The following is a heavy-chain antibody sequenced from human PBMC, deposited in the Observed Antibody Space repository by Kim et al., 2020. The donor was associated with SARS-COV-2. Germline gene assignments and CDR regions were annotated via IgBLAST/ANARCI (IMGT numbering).Heavy chain of an antibody. CDR3: ARDRWMAAFDY. D-gene: IGHD5-12*01. Sequence: GGSLRLSCAASGFTFSSYGMHWVRQAPGKGLEWVAVISYDGSNKYYADSVKGRFTISRDNSKNTLYLQMNSLRAEDTAVYYCARDRWMAAFDYWGQGTLVTVSS. V-gene: IGHV3-33*05. CDR1: GFTFSSYG. J-gene: IGHJ4*02. CDR2: ISYDGSNK.